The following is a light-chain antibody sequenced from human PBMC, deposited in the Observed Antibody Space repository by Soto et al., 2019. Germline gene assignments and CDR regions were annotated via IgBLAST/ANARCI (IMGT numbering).Light chain of an antibody. J-gene: IGKJ2*02. CDR2: ATS. CDR3: LQEYNYPRT. Sequence: AIQMTQSPSSLSASVGDRVTITCRASQGIRNELGWYQQKPGRAPKLLIFATSTLQSRGSSRFCGSGSGTNFALTISSLQPEDSATYYCLQEYNYPRTFGQGTKLEIK. V-gene: IGKV1-6*01. CDR1: QGIRNE.